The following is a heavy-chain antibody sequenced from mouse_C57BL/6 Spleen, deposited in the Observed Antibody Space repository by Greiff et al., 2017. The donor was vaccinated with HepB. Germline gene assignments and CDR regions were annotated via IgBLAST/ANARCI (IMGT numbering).Heavy chain of an antibody. V-gene: IGHV2-2*01. CDR2: IWSGGST. CDR3: TTVVPYYYAMDY. D-gene: IGHD1-1*01. CDR1: GFSFTSYG. J-gene: IGHJ4*01. Sequence: VKLQQSGPGLVQPSQSLSITCTVSGFSFTSYGVHWVRQSPGKGLEWLGVIWSGGSTDYNAAFISRLSISKDNSKSQVFFKMNSLQADDTAIYYCTTVVPYYYAMDYWGQGTSVTVSS.